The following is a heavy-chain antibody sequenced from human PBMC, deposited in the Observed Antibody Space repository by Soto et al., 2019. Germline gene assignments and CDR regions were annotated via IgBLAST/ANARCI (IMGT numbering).Heavy chain of an antibody. D-gene: IGHD3-3*01. V-gene: IGHV4-39*01. CDR3: ARSLFNYDFWSGSGWFDP. J-gene: IGHJ5*02. CDR2: IYYSGST. CDR1: GGSISSSSYY. Sequence: SETLSLTCTVSGGSISSSSYYWGWIRQPPGKGLEWIGSIYYSGSTYYNPSPKSRVTISVDTSKNQFSLKLSSVTAADTAVYYCARSLFNYDFWSGSGWFDPWGQGTLVTVSS.